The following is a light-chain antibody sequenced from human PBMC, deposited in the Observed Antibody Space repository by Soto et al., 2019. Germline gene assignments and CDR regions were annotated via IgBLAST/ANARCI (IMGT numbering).Light chain of an antibody. CDR3: AAWDDSLNGCV. Sequence: QSVLTQSPSASGTPGQRVTISCSGSSSNIGTYSVSWYQHFPGTAPRLLIYSDNQRPSGVPDRFSASKSGASASLAISGLQSEDAADFYCAAWDDSLNGCVFGTGTKVTVL. CDR2: SDN. V-gene: IGLV1-44*01. CDR1: SSNIGTYS. J-gene: IGLJ1*01.